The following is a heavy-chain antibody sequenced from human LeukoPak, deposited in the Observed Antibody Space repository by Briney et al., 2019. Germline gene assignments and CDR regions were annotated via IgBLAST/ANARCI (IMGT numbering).Heavy chain of an antibody. CDR2: INPSGGST. Sequence: GASVKVSCKASGYTFTSYYMHWVRQAPGQGLEWMGIINPSGGSTNYAQKFQGRVTITADESTSTAYMELSSLRSEDTAVYYCARDREPDFWSGSYDYWGQGTLVTVSS. CDR3: ARDREPDFWSGSYDY. CDR1: GYTFTSYY. D-gene: IGHD3-3*01. V-gene: IGHV1-46*01. J-gene: IGHJ4*02.